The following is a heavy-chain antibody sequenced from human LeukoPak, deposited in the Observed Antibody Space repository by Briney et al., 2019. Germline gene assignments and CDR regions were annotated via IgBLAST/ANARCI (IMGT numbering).Heavy chain of an antibody. D-gene: IGHD2/OR15-2a*01. J-gene: IGHJ4*02. CDR1: GFTFSSYW. CDR2: ISSSSSYI. V-gene: IGHV3-21*01. Sequence: GGSLRLSCAASGFTFSSYWMNWVRQAPGKGLEWVSSISSSSSYIYYADSVKGRFTISRDNAKNSLYLQMDSLRAEDTAVYYCARDPDTYYFDYWGQGTLVTVSS. CDR3: ARDPDTYYFDY.